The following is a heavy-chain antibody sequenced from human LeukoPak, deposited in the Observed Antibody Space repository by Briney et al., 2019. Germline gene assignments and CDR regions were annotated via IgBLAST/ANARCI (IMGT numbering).Heavy chain of an antibody. Sequence: SETLSLTCTVSGGSISSYYWSWIRQPPGKGLEWIGYIYYSGSTNYNPSLKSRVTISVVTSKNQFSLKLSSVTAADTAVYYCARIYCSGGSCYPDYWGQGTLVTVSS. J-gene: IGHJ4*02. CDR2: IYYSGST. CDR1: GGSISSYY. V-gene: IGHV4-59*01. CDR3: ARIYCSGGSCYPDY. D-gene: IGHD2-15*01.